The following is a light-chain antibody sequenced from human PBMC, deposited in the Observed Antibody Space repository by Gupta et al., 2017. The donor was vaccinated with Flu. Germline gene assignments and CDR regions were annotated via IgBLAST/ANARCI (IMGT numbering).Light chain of an antibody. Sequence: QSALTQPPSASGTPGQRVTISCSGSSPNIGSNTVNWYQHLPGTAPKLLIHDDNQRSSGVPDRFSASKSGTSASLAISGLRSEDEADYYCAAWDNRLGAFVFGTVIRVIVV. V-gene: IGLV1-44*01. J-gene: IGLJ1*01. CDR1: SPNIGSNT. CDR2: DDN. CDR3: AAWDNRLGAFV.